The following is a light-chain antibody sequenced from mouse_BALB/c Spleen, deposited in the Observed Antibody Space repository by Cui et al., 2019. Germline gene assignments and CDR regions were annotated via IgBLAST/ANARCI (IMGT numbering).Light chain of an antibody. Sequence: QIVLTQSPAIMSASPGEKVTITCSASSRVSYMHWFQQKPGTSPKLWIYSTSNLASGVPARFSGSGSGTSYSLTISRMEAEDAATYYCQQRSSYPFTFGSGTKLEIK. V-gene: IGKV4-57*01. J-gene: IGKJ4*01. CDR1: SRVSY. CDR3: QQRSSYPFT. CDR2: STS.